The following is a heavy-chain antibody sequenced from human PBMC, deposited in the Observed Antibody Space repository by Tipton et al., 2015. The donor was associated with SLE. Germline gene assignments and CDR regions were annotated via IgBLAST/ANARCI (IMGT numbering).Heavy chain of an antibody. CDR1: GGSFSGYY. CDR2: INHSGST. Sequence: LRLSCAVYGGSFSGYYWSWIRQPPGKGLEWIGEINHSGSTNYNPSLKSRVTISVDTSKNQFSLKLSSVTAADTAVYYCARPGHRDAFDIWGQGTMVTVSS. CDR3: ARPGHRDAFDI. V-gene: IGHV4-34*01. J-gene: IGHJ3*02.